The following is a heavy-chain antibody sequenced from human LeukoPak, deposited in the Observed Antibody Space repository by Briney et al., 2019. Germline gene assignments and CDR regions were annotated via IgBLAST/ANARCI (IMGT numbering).Heavy chain of an antibody. CDR1: GFTVSTKY. J-gene: IGHJ2*01. V-gene: IGHV3-53*01. CDR3: ARVGDHFHWNLDL. D-gene: IGHD3-3*02. CDR2: IYSGATT. Sequence: GGSLRLSCAASGFTVSTKYMNWLRHAPGKGLEWVSIIYSGATTYYADSVKGRFTISRDTSKNTLSLQMNSLRAEDTAVYFCARVGDHFHWNLDLWGRGTLVSVSS.